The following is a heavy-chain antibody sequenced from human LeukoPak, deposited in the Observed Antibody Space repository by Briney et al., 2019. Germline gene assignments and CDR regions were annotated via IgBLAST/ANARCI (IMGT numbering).Heavy chain of an antibody. J-gene: IGHJ3*02. CDR3: ARVGPLTVTTEGAFDI. V-gene: IGHV1-46*01. CDR1: GYTFTSYY. CDR2: INPSGGST. Sequence: GASVKVSCKASGYTFTSYYMHWVRQAPGQGLEWMGIINPSGGSTSYAQKFQGRVTMTRDMSTSTVYMELSSLRSEDTAVYYCARVGPLTVTTEGAFDIWGQGTMVTVSS. D-gene: IGHD4-17*01.